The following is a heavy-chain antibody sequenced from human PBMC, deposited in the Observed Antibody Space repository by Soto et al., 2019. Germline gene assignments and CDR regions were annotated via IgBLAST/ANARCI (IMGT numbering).Heavy chain of an antibody. CDR2: ISSSSSTV. D-gene: IGHD3-22*01. V-gene: IGHV3-48*01. J-gene: IGHJ4*02. CDR1: GFTFNTYS. Sequence: GGSLRLSCAASGFTFNTYSMNWVRQAPGRGLEWVSYISSSSSTVYYADSVKGRFTISRDNAKNSLYLQMNSLRAEDTAVYYCARGSSGYPYYLDYWGQGTLVTVSS. CDR3: ARGSSGYPYYLDY.